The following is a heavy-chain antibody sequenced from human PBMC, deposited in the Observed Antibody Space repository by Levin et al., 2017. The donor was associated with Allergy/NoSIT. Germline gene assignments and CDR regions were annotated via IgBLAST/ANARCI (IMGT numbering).Heavy chain of an antibody. D-gene: IGHD1-26*01. V-gene: IGHV4-59*08. CDR2: TPYSGST. CDR3: ARHLQGSCRGGSCYAYWYFDL. Sequence: PSETLSLTCTVSGGSISNNYWSWIRQPPGKGLEWIGYTPYSGSTNYNPSLKSRVTISLDTSKNQFSLRLTSVTAVDTAVYFCARHLQGSCRGGSCYAYWYFDLWGRGTLVTVSS. J-gene: IGHJ2*01. CDR1: GGSISNNY.